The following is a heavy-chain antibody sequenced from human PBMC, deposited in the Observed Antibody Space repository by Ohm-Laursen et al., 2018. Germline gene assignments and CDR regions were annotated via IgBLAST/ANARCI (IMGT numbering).Heavy chain of an antibody. J-gene: IGHJ4*02. CDR2: IYTSGST. D-gene: IGHD4-17*01. CDR1: GGSISSYY. V-gene: IGHV4-4*07. CDR3: ARQDSGDYYFDY. Sequence: SETLSLTCTVSGGSISSYYWSWIRQPAGKGLEWIGRIYTSGSTNYNPSLESQVTISADTSKNQFSLRLTSVTAADTAVYYCARQDSGDYYFDYWGQGTLVTVSS.